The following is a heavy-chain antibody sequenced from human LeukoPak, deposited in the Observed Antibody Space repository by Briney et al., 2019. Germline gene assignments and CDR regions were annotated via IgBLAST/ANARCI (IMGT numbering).Heavy chain of an antibody. Sequence: ALETLSLTCTVSGGSISSSPYYWGWIRQPPGKGLEWIGEINHSGSTNYNPSLKSRVTISVDTSKNQFSLKLSSVTAADTAVYYCARRSPRKNCSGGSCYLRVPYFDYWGQGTLVTVSS. CDR2: INHSGST. J-gene: IGHJ4*02. V-gene: IGHV4-39*07. D-gene: IGHD2-15*01. CDR1: GGSISSSPYY. CDR3: ARRSPRKNCSGGSCYLRVPYFDY.